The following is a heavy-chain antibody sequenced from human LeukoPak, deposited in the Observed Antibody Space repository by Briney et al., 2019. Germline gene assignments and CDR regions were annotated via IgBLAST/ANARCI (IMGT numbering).Heavy chain of an antibody. CDR2: ISAYNGNT. D-gene: IGHD4-11*01. J-gene: IGHJ4*02. Sequence: GASVKVSCKASGYTFTGYYMHWVRQAPGQGLEWMGWISAYNGNTNYAQKLQGRVTMTTDTSTSTAYMELRSLRSDDTAVYYCARTTSFDYWGQGTLVTVSS. CDR1: GYTFTGYY. V-gene: IGHV1-18*04. CDR3: ARTTSFDY.